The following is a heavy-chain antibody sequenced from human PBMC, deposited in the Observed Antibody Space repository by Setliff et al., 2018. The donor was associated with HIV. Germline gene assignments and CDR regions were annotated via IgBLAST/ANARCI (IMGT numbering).Heavy chain of an antibody. Sequence: PGGSLRLSCAASGFTFSSYSMNWVRQAPGKGLEWVSSISSSSSYIYYADSVKGRFTISRDNAKNSLYLQMNSLRAGDTAVYYCAREIRTVYTGGHYFYGIDVWGQGTAVTVSS. D-gene: IGHD3-16*01. CDR2: ISSSSSYI. CDR3: AREIRTVYTGGHYFYGIDV. CDR1: GFTFSSYS. J-gene: IGHJ6*02. V-gene: IGHV3-21*01.